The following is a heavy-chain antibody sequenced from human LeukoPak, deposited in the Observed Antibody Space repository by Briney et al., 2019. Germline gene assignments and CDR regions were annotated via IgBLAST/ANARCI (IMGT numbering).Heavy chain of an antibody. V-gene: IGHV1-2*02. CDR3: ARGGEGLQH. CDR2: IDPNSGGT. Sequence: ASVKVSCKTSGYSFTAYFMHWVRLAPGQGLEWMGWIDPNSGGTNYAQKFQGRVTMTRDTSISTAYMELSSLMSDDTAIYYCARGGEGLQHWGQGTLVTVSS. J-gene: IGHJ1*01. D-gene: IGHD2-21*01. CDR1: GYSFTAYF.